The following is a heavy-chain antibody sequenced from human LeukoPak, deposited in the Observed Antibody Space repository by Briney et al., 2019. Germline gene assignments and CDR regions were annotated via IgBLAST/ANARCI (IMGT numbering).Heavy chain of an antibody. Sequence: SETLSLTCAVYGGSFSGYYWSWIRQPPGKGLEWIGYIYYSGSTNYNPSLKSRVTISVDTSKNQFSLKLSSVTAADTAVYYCARGYRVFDYWGQGTLVTVSS. CDR3: ARGYRVFDY. D-gene: IGHD1-14*01. CDR2: IYYSGST. V-gene: IGHV4-34*01. CDR1: GGSFSGYY. J-gene: IGHJ4*02.